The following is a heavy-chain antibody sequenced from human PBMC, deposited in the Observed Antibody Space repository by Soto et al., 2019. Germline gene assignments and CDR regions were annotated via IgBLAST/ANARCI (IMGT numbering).Heavy chain of an antibody. V-gene: IGHV3-23*01. D-gene: IGHD2-15*01. CDR1: GFTFSNYA. J-gene: IGHJ4*02. Sequence: EVQLLESGGGLVQPGGSLRLSCAASGFTFSNYAMTWVRQAPGKGLEWVSVISGNGGGTYYADSVKGRFTISRDNSQNSLYLQMNSLRAEDTAVYFCAKDIEYGSGGSCYHFDYWGQGTLVTVSS. CDR2: ISGNGGGT. CDR3: AKDIEYGSGGSCYHFDY.